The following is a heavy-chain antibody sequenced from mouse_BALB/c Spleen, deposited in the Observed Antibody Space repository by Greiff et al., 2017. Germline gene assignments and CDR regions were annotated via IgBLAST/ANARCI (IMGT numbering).Heavy chain of an antibody. CDR3: ARDRDYDVAY. V-gene: IGHV5-9-4*01. J-gene: IGHJ3*01. CDR2: ISSGGSYT. Sequence: EVQVVESGGGLVKPGGSLKLSCAASGFTFSSYAMSWVRQSPEKRLEWVAEISSGGSYTYYPDTVTGRFTISRDNAKNTLYLEMSSLRSEDTAMYYCARDRDYDVAYWGQGTLVTVSA. CDR1: GFTFSSYA. D-gene: IGHD2-4*01.